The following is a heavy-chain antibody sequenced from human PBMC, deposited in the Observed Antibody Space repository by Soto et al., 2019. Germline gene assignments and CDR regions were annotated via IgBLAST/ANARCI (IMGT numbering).Heavy chain of an antibody. CDR3: ARDDEGGSYCDLGY. CDR2: IKPDGSDK. D-gene: IGHD3-10*01. Sequence: GGSLRLSCMGSGFTFGNYWMSWVRQAPGKGLEWVANIKPDGSDKYYEESVKGRFTISRDNAKNSLHLQMNSLRTEDTAIYYCARDDEGGSYCDLGYWGQGTLVTVSS. J-gene: IGHJ4*02. CDR1: GFTFGNYW. V-gene: IGHV3-7*01.